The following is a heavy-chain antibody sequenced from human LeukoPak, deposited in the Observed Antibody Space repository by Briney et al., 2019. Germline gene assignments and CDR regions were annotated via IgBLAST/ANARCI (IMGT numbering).Heavy chain of an antibody. CDR3: ASGAGPMVRGVIITELDP. CDR2: ISGSGGST. Sequence: GGSLRLSCAASGFTFDDYAMSWVRQAPGKGLEWVSAISGSGGSTYYADSVKGRFTISRDNSKNTLYLQMNSLRAEDTAVYYCASGAGPMVRGVIITELDPWGQGTLVTVSS. D-gene: IGHD3-10*01. V-gene: IGHV3-23*01. CDR1: GFTFDDYA. J-gene: IGHJ5*02.